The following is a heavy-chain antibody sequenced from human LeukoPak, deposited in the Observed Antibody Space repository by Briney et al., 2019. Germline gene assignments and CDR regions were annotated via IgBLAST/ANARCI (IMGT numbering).Heavy chain of an antibody. CDR2: INHSGST. Sequence: SETLSLTCAVYGGSFSGYYWSWIRQPPGKGLEWIGEINHSGSTNYNPSLKSRVSISVDTSKNQFSLKLSSVTAADTAVYYCSSNYYDSSGYRENWFDSWGQGTLVTVSS. CDR1: GGSFSGYY. CDR3: SSNYYDSSGYRENWFDS. V-gene: IGHV4-34*01. J-gene: IGHJ5*01. D-gene: IGHD3-22*01.